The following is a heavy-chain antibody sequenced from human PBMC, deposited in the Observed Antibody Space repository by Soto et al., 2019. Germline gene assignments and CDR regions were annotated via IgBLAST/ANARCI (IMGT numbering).Heavy chain of an antibody. V-gene: IGHV3-53*01. CDR2: IYSGGST. D-gene: IGHD3-10*01. CDR3: ARCLAYGSGSYYLWFAFDI. CDR1: GFTVSSNY. Sequence: GGSLRLSCAASGFTVSSNYMSRVRQAPGKGLEWVSVIYSGGSTYYADSVKGRFTISRDNSKNTLYLQMNSLRAEDTAVYYCARCLAYGSGSYYLWFAFDIWGQGTMVTVSS. J-gene: IGHJ3*02.